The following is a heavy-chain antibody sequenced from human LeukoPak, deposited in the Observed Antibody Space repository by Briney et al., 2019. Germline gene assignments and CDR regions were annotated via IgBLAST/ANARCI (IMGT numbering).Heavy chain of an antibody. CDR3: AKWGDYDILTGYYDSDY. Sequence: GASLRLSCAASGFTFSNYAMSWVRQAPGKGLEWVSAVSGRDDSTYYADSVKGRFTISRDTSKNTLYLQMNSLRAEDTAVYYCAKWGDYDILTGYYDSDYWGQGTLVTVYS. J-gene: IGHJ4*02. CDR1: GFTFSNYA. D-gene: IGHD3-9*01. V-gene: IGHV3-23*01. CDR2: VSGRDDST.